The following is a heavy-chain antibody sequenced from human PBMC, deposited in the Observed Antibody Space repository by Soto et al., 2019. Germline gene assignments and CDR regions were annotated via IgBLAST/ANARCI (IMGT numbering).Heavy chain of an antibody. CDR2: INSDGSST. V-gene: IGHV3-74*01. D-gene: IGHD3-3*01. CDR3: ASYYDFWSGYNWFDP. CDR1: GFTFSSYW. Sequence: GGSLRLSCAASGFTFSSYWMHWVRQAPGKGLVWVSRINSDGSSTSYADSVKGRFTISRDNAKNTLYLQMNSLRAEDTAVYYCASYYDFWSGYNWFDPWGQGTLVTVST. J-gene: IGHJ5*02.